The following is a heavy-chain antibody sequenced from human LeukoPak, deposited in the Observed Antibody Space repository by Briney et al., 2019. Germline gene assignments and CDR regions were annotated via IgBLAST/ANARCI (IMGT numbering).Heavy chain of an antibody. CDR3: ANPVFPNWFDP. CDR1: GFTFSSYG. J-gene: IGHJ5*02. CDR2: ISYDGGNK. Sequence: GGSLRLSCAASGFTFSSYGMHWVRQAPGKGLEWVAVISYDGGNKYYADSVKGRFTISRDNSKNTLYLQMNSLRAEDTAVYYCANPVFPNWFDPWGQGTLVTVSS. D-gene: IGHD2-21*01. V-gene: IGHV3-30*18.